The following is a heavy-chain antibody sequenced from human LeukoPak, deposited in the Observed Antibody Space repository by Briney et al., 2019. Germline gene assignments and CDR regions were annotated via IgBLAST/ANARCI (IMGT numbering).Heavy chain of an antibody. Sequence: SETLSLICTVSSASISSSPYFWGWLRQSPGRGLEWIGSIYYSGSTYYNPSLKSRVTISVDTSKNQFSLKLSSVTAADTAVYYCAREVGAIVGFDYWGQGTLVTVSS. CDR2: IYYSGST. D-gene: IGHD1-26*01. CDR1: SASISSSPYF. CDR3: AREVGAIVGFDY. J-gene: IGHJ4*02. V-gene: IGHV4-39*07.